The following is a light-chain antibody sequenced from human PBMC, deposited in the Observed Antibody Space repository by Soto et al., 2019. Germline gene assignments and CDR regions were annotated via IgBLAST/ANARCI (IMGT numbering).Light chain of an antibody. CDR1: MRDVVAYNL. Sequence: QSALTQPASVSGSPGQSIPISCAGTMRDVVAYNLVSWYQQHPVRAPQLIIYEVRNRPSGISFRFSGSKSGNTASLTISGLQAEDEADYYCSSYTSKSSLIFGGGTKVTVL. CDR2: EVR. J-gene: IGLJ2*01. CDR3: SSYTSKSSLI. V-gene: IGLV2-14*01.